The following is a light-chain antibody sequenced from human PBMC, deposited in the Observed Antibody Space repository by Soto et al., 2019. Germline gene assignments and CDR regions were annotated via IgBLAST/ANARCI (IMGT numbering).Light chain of an antibody. Sequence: DIQMTQSPSILSASVGDRVTITCRASQNINNWLAWYQQKPGKAPRLLIYEAFSLERGVPSRFGGSVSGTEFTLTISSLQPDDFATYFCQQYNSYSWTFGQGTKVDIK. CDR2: EAF. CDR3: QQYNSYSWT. CDR1: QNINNW. J-gene: IGKJ1*01. V-gene: IGKV1-5*03.